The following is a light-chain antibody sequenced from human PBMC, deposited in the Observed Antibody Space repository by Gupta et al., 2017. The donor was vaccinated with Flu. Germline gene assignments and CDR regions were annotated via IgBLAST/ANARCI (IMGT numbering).Light chain of an antibody. Sequence: EIVMTQSPVTLSVSPGERATLSCRASQSVSRSLAWYQQKPGQAPRLLIYGASTRDTGIPARFSGSGSGTEFTLTISSRQSEDFAVYYCQHYNNWPPWTFGQGTKVEIK. J-gene: IGKJ1*01. CDR3: QHYNNWPPWT. CDR2: GAS. V-gene: IGKV3-15*01. CDR1: QSVSRS.